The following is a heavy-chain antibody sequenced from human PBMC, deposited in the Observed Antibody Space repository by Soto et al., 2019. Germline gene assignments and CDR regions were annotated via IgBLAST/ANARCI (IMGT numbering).Heavy chain of an antibody. CDR2: IIPVFGSP. J-gene: IGHJ4*02. D-gene: IGHD1-7*01. CDR1: GGFVRSDT. V-gene: IGHV1-69*01. CDR3: AKGEGQWELPL. Sequence: QLQLVQSGAEVKKPGSSVKVSCKASGGFVRSDTISWVRQAPGQGPEWIGGIIPVFGSPTYAEKFQGRVTITADESSRTAYLELTSLKSEDTAVYFCAKGEGQWELPLWGQGTQVTVSS.